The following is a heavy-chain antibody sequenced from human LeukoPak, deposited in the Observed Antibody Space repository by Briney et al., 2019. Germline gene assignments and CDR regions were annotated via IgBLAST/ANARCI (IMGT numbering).Heavy chain of an antibody. D-gene: IGHD2-21*01. J-gene: IGHJ5*02. V-gene: IGHV1-69*02. Sequence: SVKVSCKASGGTFSSYSISWVRQAPGQGLEWVGGRIASLGIGNYAQKFQGRVRINADKVTSTAYMVLRSLRSEDTAVYYCARSPGGDCYECNWFDPWGQGTLVTVSS. CDR2: RIASLGIG. CDR3: ARSPGGDCYECNWFDP. CDR1: GGTFSSYS.